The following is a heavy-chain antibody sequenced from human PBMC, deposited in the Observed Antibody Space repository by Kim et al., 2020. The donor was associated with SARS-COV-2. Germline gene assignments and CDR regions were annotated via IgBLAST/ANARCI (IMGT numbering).Heavy chain of an antibody. CDR3: AKSPEVWPYDIPGDHYYGMDV. Sequence: GGSLRLSCAASGFTFSSYGMHWVRQAPGKGLEWVAVIWYDGSNKYYADSVKGRFTISRDNSKNTLYLQMNSLRAEDTAVYYCAKSPEVWPYDIPGDHYYGMDVWGQGTTVTVSS. J-gene: IGHJ6*02. D-gene: IGHD3-9*01. CDR1: GFTFSSYG. V-gene: IGHV3-33*06. CDR2: IWYDGSNK.